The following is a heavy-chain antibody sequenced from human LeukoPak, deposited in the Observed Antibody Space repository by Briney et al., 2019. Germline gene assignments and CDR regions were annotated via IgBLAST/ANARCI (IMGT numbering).Heavy chain of an antibody. CDR3: ARDSKVAAGSGFDY. J-gene: IGHJ4*02. CDR2: LSAYDGNI. CDR1: GYTFSSYG. D-gene: IGHD6-13*01. Sequence: ASVKVSCKASGYTFSSYGISWVQQAPGQGPEWMGWLSAYDGNINYAQNVQGRVTLTTDTSTNTAYMELRSLRSDDTAFYYCARDSKVAAGSGFDYWGQGTLVTVSS. V-gene: IGHV1-18*01.